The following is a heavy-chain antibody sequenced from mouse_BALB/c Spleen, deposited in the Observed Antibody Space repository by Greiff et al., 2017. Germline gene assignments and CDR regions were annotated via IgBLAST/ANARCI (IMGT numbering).Heavy chain of an antibody. J-gene: IGHJ4*01. CDR2: IYPGDGDT. CDR3: AVSTMITTGYAMDY. D-gene: IGHD2-4*01. V-gene: IGHV1-80*01. Sequence: QVQLQQSGAELVRPGSSVKISCKASGYAFSSYWMNWVKQRPGQGLEWIGRIYPGDGDTNYNGKFKGKATLTADKSSSTAYMQLSSLTSEDSAVYFCAVSTMITTGYAMDYWGQGTSVTVSS. CDR1: GYAFSSYW.